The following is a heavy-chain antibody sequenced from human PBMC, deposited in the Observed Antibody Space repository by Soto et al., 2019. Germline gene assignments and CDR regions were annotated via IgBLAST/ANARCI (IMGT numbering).Heavy chain of an antibody. Sequence: SETLSLTCTVSCGSISSSSYYWGWIRQPPGKGLEWIGSIYYSGSTYYNPSLKSRVTISVDTSKNQFSLKLSSVTAADTAVYYCARCIAARLYYYYGMDVWGQGTTVTVSS. CDR3: ARCIAARLYYYYGMDV. J-gene: IGHJ6*02. V-gene: IGHV4-39*01. D-gene: IGHD6-6*01. CDR1: CGSISSSSYY. CDR2: IYYSGST.